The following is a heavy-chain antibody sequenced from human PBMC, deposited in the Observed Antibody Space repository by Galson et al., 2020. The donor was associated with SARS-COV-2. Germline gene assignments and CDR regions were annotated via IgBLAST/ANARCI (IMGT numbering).Heavy chain of an antibody. J-gene: IGHJ4*02. CDR1: RGSISGHY. Sequence: PSATLSLTCTVTRGSISGHYWSWIRQPPGKGLEWLGHVPDSGSANYNPSLKRRVTISLDTPKKQFSLKVKSATAADTAVYYCAKLAEGRRTSEDYWGQGTLVTVSS. CDR3: AKLAEGRRTSEDY. V-gene: IGHV4-59*08. CDR2: VPDSGSA. D-gene: IGHD3-3*02.